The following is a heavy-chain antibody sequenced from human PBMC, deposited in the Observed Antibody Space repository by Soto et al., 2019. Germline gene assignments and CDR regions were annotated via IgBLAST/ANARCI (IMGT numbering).Heavy chain of an antibody. CDR3: ARDRDYYDSSGYRDY. D-gene: IGHD3-22*01. J-gene: IGHJ4*02. Sequence: GSLRLSCAASGFTFSSYEMNWVRQAPGKGLEWVSYISSSGSTIYYADSVKGRFTISRDNAKNSLYLQMNSLRAEDTAVYYCARDRDYYDSSGYRDYWGQGTLVTVSS. V-gene: IGHV3-48*03. CDR2: ISSSGSTI. CDR1: GFTFSSYE.